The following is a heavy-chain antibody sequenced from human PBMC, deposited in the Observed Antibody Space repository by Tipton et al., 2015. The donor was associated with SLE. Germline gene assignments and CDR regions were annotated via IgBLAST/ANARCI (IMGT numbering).Heavy chain of an antibody. Sequence: TLSLTCTVSRGSISSGSYYWSWVSQHPGKGLEWIGYIYKNGSPYYNPSLKSRLTFSLDTSENQFSLRLTSVTAADTAVYYCARGSLVLPTVAGDVDAFDIWGQGTAVIVSS. CDR1: RGSISSGSYY. V-gene: IGHV4-31*03. D-gene: IGHD4-23*01. CDR3: ARGSLVLPTVAGDVDAFDI. CDR2: IYKNGSP. J-gene: IGHJ3*02.